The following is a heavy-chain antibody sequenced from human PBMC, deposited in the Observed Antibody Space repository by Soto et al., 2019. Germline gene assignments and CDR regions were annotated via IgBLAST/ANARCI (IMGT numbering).Heavy chain of an antibody. J-gene: IGHJ4*02. D-gene: IGHD3-10*01. V-gene: IGHV3-23*01. CDR1: GFSFSSYT. Sequence: GGSLRLACAASGFSFSSYTMNWVRQAPGKGLEWVSSINNNSGRNYYEDSVKVRFTISRDNSENNLFLQMNSIKAEDTAVYFCAKDGDYDYFHYWGQGTQVTVSS. CDR3: AKDGDYDYFHY. CDR2: INNNSGRN.